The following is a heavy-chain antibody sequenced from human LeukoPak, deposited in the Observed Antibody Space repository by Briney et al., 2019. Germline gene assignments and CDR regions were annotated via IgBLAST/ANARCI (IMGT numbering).Heavy chain of an antibody. J-gene: IGHJ5*02. CDR3: ARAAPIAAAGTRSHNWFDP. CDR2: INPNSGGT. D-gene: IGHD6-13*01. CDR1: GYTFTGYY. Sequence: ASVKVSCKASGYTFTGYYMHWVRQAPGQGLEWMGWINPNSGGTNYAQKFQGWVTMTRDTSISTAYMELSRLRSDDTAVYYCARAAPIAAAGTRSHNWFDPWGQGTLVTVSS. V-gene: IGHV1-2*04.